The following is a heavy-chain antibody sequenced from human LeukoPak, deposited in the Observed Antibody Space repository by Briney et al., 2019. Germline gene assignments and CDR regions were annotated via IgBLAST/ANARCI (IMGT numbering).Heavy chain of an antibody. J-gene: IGHJ5*02. CDR1: GGSISSSSYY. CDR2: TFYSGST. V-gene: IGHV4-39*01. Sequence: SETLSLTCTVSGGSISSSSYYWGWIRQPPGKGLEWIGSTFYSGSTYYNPSLKSRVTISVDTSKDQFSLKLSSVTAADTAVYYCARYCSGGSCYWLDPWGQGTLVTVSS. CDR3: ARYCSGGSCYWLDP. D-gene: IGHD2-15*01.